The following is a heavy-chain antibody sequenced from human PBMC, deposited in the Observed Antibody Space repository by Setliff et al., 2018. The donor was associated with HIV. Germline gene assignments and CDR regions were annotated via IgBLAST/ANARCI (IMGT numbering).Heavy chain of an antibody. D-gene: IGHD4-17*01. CDR2: VYHTGST. V-gene: IGHV4-38-2*01. CDR3: ARHAAGFYGDYTFDY. CDR1: GYSMSSGYY. J-gene: IGHJ4*02. Sequence: SETLSLTCGVSGYSMSSGYYWGWIRQPPGKGLEWIGNVYHTGSTYYNPSLKSRVTISVDTSKNQFSLKLSSVIAADTAVYYCARHAAGFYGDYTFDYWGQGNLVTVSS.